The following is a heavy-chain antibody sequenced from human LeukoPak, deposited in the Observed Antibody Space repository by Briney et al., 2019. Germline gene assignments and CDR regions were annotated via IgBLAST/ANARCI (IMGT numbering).Heavy chain of an antibody. V-gene: IGHV4-39*07. J-gene: IGHJ3*02. CDR2: IYYSGST. Sequence: SETLFLTCTVSGGSISSSSYYWGWIRQPPGKGLEWIGSIYYSGSTYYNPSLKSRVTISVDTSKNQFSLKLSSVTAADTAVYYCARALPFDIWGQGTMVTVSS. CDR1: GGSISSSSYY. CDR3: ARALPFDI.